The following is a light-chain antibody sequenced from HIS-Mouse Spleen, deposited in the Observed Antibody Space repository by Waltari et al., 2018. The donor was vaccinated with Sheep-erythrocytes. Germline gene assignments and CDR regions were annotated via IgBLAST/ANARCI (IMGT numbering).Light chain of an antibody. CDR3: CSYAGSYNHV. CDR1: SSDVGGYNY. CDR2: DVI. V-gene: IGLV2-11*01. Sequence: QSALTQPRSVSGSPGQSVTISCTGTSSDVGGYNYVPWYQQHPGKAPKPWSYDVIKRPSGVPDRFSGSKSGNTASLTISGLQAEDEADYYCCSYAGSYNHVFATGTKVTVL. J-gene: IGLJ1*01.